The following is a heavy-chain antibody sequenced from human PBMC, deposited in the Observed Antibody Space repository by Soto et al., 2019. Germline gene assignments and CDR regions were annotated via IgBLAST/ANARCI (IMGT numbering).Heavy chain of an antibody. CDR2: IWYDGSNK. CDR3: ARTARYSPYYFDY. CDR1: GFTFSSYG. V-gene: IGHV3-33*01. J-gene: IGHJ4*02. D-gene: IGHD5-18*01. Sequence: QVQLVESGGGVVQPGRSLRLSCAASGFTFSSYGMHWVRQAPGKGLEWVAVIWYDGSNKYYADSVKGRFTISRDNSKNTLSLQMNSLRAEDTAVYYCARTARYSPYYFDYWGQGTLVTVSS.